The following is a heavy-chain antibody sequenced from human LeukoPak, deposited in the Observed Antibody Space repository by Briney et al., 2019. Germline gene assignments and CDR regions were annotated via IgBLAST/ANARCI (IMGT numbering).Heavy chain of an antibody. J-gene: IGHJ4*02. CDR3: AKWGDYDVLTGYYVSDY. Sequence: GGSLRLSCAASGFTFSNYAMSWVRQAPGKGLEWVSAITGSGGNTYYADSVKGRFTISRDNSKNTLYLQMNSPRAEDTAVYYCAKWGDYDVLTGYYVSDYWGQGTLVTVSS. CDR2: ITGSGGNT. V-gene: IGHV3-23*01. CDR1: GFTFSNYA. D-gene: IGHD3-9*01.